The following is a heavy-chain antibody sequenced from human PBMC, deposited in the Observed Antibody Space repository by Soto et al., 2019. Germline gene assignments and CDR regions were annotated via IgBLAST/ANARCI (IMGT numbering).Heavy chain of an antibody. V-gene: IGHV1-46*01. D-gene: IGHD6-13*01. CDR3: ARDWIAAAGMNYYYGMDV. CDR2: INPSGGST. J-gene: IGHJ6*02. CDR1: GYTFTSYY. Sequence: ASVKVSCKASGYTFTSYYMHWVRQAPGQGLEWMGIINPSGGSTSYAQKFQGRVTMTRDTSTSTVYMELSSLRSEDTAVYYCARDWIAAAGMNYYYGMDVWGQGTTVTVSS.